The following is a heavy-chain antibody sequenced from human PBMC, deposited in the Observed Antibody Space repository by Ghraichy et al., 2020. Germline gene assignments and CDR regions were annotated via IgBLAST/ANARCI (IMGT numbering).Heavy chain of an antibody. CDR2: MNQDGSER. J-gene: IGHJ2*01. D-gene: IGHD2-2*01. CDR1: GFTFSSFW. Sequence: GGSLRLSCTASGFTFSSFWMSWVRQAPGKGLEWVAIMNQDGSERYYVDSVKGRFTISRDNAKNSLYLQMNSLRAEDTAVYFCATYQPFRSPPRPRFFDLWGRGTLVTVSS. V-gene: IGHV3-7*01. CDR3: ATYQPFRSPPRPRFFDL.